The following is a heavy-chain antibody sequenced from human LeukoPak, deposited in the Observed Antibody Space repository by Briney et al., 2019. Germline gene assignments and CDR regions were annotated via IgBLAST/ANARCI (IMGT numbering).Heavy chain of an antibody. J-gene: IGHJ6*02. CDR2: IYYSGST. CDR3: ARSPVYFYYAMDV. CDR1: VGSISSSSYY. Sequence: PSETLSLTCTVSVGSISSSSYYWGWIRQPPGKGREWIGSIYYSGSTYYNPSLNRRVPISVDTSTTQFPLKLSPVTAAATAAYYCARSPVYFYYAMDVWGQGTTLTVSS. V-gene: IGHV4-39*01.